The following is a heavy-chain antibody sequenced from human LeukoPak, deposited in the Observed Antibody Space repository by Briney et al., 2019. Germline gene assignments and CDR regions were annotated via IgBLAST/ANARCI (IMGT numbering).Heavy chain of an antibody. CDR1: GFTFSGSA. CDR2: IRSKANSYAT. Sequence: GGSLRLSCAASGFTFSGSAMHWVRQASGKGLEWVGRIRSKANSYATAYAASVKGRFTISRDDSKNTAYLQMNSLKAEDTAVYYCTRPPGIAAAGTRDYWGQGTLVTVSS. CDR3: TRPPGIAAAGTRDY. J-gene: IGHJ4*02. D-gene: IGHD6-13*01. V-gene: IGHV3-73*01.